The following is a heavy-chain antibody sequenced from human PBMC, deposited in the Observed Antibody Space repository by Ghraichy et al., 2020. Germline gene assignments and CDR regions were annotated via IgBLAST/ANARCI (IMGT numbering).Heavy chain of an antibody. Sequence: SETLSLTCTVSGGSISSYYWSWIRQPPGKGLEWIGYIYYSGSTNYNPSLKSRVTISVDTSKNQFSLKLSSVTAADTAVYYCARASSGGWFDPWGQGTLVTVSS. CDR3: ARASSGGWFDP. D-gene: IGHD3-10*01. V-gene: IGHV4-59*01. J-gene: IGHJ5*02. CDR1: GGSISSYY. CDR2: IYYSGST.